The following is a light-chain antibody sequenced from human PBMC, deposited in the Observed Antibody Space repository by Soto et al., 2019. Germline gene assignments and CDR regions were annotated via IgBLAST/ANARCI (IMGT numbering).Light chain of an antibody. Sequence: DIQMTQSPSTLSASVGDRVTITCRASQSISSWLAWYQQKPWKAPKLLIYKASSLESGVPSRFSGSGSGTEFTLTISSLQPDDFATYYCQQSFTFGPGNKVDIK. J-gene: IGKJ3*01. CDR2: KAS. V-gene: IGKV1-5*03. CDR1: QSISSW. CDR3: QQSFT.